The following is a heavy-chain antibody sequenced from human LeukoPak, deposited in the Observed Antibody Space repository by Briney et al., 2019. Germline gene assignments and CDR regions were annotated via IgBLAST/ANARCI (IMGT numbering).Heavy chain of an antibody. J-gene: IGHJ3*02. Sequence: ASVKVSCKASGYTFTSYYMHWVRQAPGQGLEWMGWMNPNTGNTGYAQKFQGRLTITRDTSISTAYMELSRLRFEDTAVYYCARVGTDVSGLDDGFDIWGQGTVVTVSS. CDR3: ARVGTDVSGLDDGFDI. D-gene: IGHD5-24*01. CDR1: GYTFTSYY. CDR2: MNPNTGNT. V-gene: IGHV1-8*02.